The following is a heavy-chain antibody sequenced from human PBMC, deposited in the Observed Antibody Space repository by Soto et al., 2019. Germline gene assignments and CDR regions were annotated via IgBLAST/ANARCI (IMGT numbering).Heavy chain of an antibody. D-gene: IGHD6-13*01. CDR2: ISSNSAYI. CDR3: TRDASRDSSARGWFDP. CDR1: GFAFRSFT. Sequence: ESLRLSCAASGFAFRSFTMNWVRQAPGKGLEWVSTISSNSAYIYYTDALRGRFTISRDNAKNSLHLQMNSLRAEDTAVYYCTRDASRDSSARGWFDPWGPGTLVTVSS. J-gene: IGHJ5*02. V-gene: IGHV3-21*01.